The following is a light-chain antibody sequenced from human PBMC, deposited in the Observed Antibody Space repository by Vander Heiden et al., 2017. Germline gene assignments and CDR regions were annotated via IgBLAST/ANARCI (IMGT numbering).Light chain of an antibody. J-gene: IGLJ2*01. V-gene: IGLV2-11*01. CDR1: SSDVGGYNY. CDR2: DVS. CDR3: CSYAGSYTFVV. Sequence: QSALTQPRSLSGSPGQSVTISCTETSSDVGGYNYVSWYQQHPGKAPKLMIYDVSKRRAGVPDRLSGSKSGNTASLTISGLQAEDEADYYCCSYAGSYTFVVFGGGTKLTVL.